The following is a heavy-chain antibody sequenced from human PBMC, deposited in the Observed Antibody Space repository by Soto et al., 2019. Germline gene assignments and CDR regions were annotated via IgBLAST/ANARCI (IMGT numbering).Heavy chain of an antibody. Sequence: SGLTLVNPTQTLTLTCTFSGFSLSTSGVGVGWIRQPPGKALEWLALIYWNDDKRYSPSLKSRLTITKDTSKNQVVLTMTNMDPVDTATYYCAHRQVAAAAGRRAFDIWGQGTMVTVSS. D-gene: IGHD6-13*01. CDR1: GFSLSTSGVG. CDR3: AHRQVAAAAGRRAFDI. CDR2: IYWNDDK. J-gene: IGHJ3*02. V-gene: IGHV2-5*01.